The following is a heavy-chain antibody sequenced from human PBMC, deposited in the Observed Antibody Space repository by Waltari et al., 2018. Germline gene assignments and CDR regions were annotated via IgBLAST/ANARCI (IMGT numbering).Heavy chain of an antibody. CDR1: GFTFSSYA. J-gene: IGHJ3*02. CDR3: ARDGGSGSPGAFDI. Sequence: QVQLVESGGGVVQPGRSLRLSCAASGFTFSSYAMHWVRQAPGKGLEWVAVISYDGSNKYYADSVKGRFTISRDNSKNTLYLQMNSLRAEDTAVYYCARDGGSGSPGAFDIWGQGTMVTVSS. CDR2: ISYDGSNK. D-gene: IGHD3-22*01. V-gene: IGHV3-30*01.